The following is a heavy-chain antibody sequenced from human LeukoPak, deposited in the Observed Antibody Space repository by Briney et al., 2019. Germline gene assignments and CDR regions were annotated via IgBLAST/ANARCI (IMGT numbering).Heavy chain of an antibody. Sequence: GGSLRLSCAASGFTFSSYSMNWVRQAPGKGLEWVSRINSVGSSTSYADSVKGRFTISRDNAKNTLYLQMNSLRAEDTAVYYCARERTSGWDAFDFWGQGTLVTVSS. J-gene: IGHJ4*02. CDR1: GFTFSSYS. V-gene: IGHV3-74*01. D-gene: IGHD6-19*01. CDR2: INSVGSST. CDR3: ARERTSGWDAFDF.